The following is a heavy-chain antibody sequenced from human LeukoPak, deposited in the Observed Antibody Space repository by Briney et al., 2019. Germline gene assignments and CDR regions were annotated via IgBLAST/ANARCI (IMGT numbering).Heavy chain of an antibody. Sequence: AETLSLTCTVSGGSISSYYWSWIRQPPGKGLEWIGYIYYSGSTNYNPSLKSRVTISVDTSKNQFSLKLSSVTAADTASYYCARGNGWVCSSTSCYNWFDPWGQGTLVTVSS. CDR3: ARGNGWVCSSTSCYNWFDP. CDR2: IYYSGST. D-gene: IGHD2-2*01. J-gene: IGHJ5*02. CDR1: GGSISSYY. V-gene: IGHV4-59*01.